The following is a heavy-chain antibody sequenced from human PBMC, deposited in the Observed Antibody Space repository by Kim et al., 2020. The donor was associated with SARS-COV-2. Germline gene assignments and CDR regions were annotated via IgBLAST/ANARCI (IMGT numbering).Heavy chain of an antibody. J-gene: IGHJ4*02. CDR3: AKGGGNGGGDY. CDR1: GFTFDDYA. V-gene: IGHV3-9*01. Sequence: GGSLRLSCAASGFTFDDYAMHWVRQAPGKGLEWVSGISWNSGSIGYADSVKGRFTISRDNAKNSLYLQMNSLRAEDTALYYCAKGGGNGGGDYWGQGTLVTVSS. D-gene: IGHD3-10*01. CDR2: ISWNSGSI.